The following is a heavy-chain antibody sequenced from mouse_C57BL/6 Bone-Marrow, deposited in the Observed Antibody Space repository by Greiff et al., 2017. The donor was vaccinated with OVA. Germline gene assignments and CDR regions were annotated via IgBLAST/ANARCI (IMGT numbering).Heavy chain of an antibody. CDR3: AIITTVVASWYFDV. Sequence: VQLVESGPGLVAPSQSLSITCTVSGFSLPSYGVSWVRQPPGKGLEWLGVIWGDGSTKYHSALISRLSISKDNSKSQVFLKLNSLQTDDTATYYCAIITTVVASWYFDVWGTGTTVTVSS. CDR1: GFSLPSYG. V-gene: IGHV2-3*01. J-gene: IGHJ1*03. CDR2: IWGDGST. D-gene: IGHD1-1*01.